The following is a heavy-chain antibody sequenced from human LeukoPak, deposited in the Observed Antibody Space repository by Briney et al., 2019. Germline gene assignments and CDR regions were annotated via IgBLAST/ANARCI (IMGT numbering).Heavy chain of an antibody. J-gene: IGHJ4*02. CDR2: IYYSGST. V-gene: IGHV4-59*01. CDR1: GGSISGYY. Sequence: SETLSLTCTVSGGSISGYYWSWIRQPPGKGLEWIGYIYYSGSTHYNPSLKSRVTISVDTSKNQFSLKLSSVTAADTAVYYCARDLAFDYWGQGTLVTASS. CDR3: ARDLAFDY.